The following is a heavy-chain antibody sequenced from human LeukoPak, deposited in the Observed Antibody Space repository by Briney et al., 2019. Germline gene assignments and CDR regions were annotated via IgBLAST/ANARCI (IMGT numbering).Heavy chain of an antibody. J-gene: IGHJ4*02. CDR1: GYTFTGYY. CDR2: INPNSGGT. Sequence: ASVKVSCKASGYTFTGYYVHWVRQAPGQGLEWMGWINPNSGGTNYAQKFQGRVTMTRDTSISTAYMELSRLRSDDTAVYYCARSISGYYPSSFDYWGQGTLVTVSS. CDR3: ARSISGYYPSSFDY. D-gene: IGHD3-22*01. V-gene: IGHV1-2*02.